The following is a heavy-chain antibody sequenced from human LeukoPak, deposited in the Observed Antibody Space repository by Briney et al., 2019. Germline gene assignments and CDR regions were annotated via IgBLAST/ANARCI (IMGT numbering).Heavy chain of an antibody. V-gene: IGHV3-23*01. J-gene: IGHJ4*02. CDR1: GFTFSSYA. D-gene: IGHD1-26*01. CDR2: ISGSGGST. CDR3: AKARIVGATNELDY. Sequence: GGSLRLSCAASGFTFSSYAMSWVRQAPGKGLEWVSAISGSGGSTYYADSVKGRFTISRDNSKNTLYLQMSSLRAEDTAVYYCAKARIVGATNELDYWGQGTLVTVSS.